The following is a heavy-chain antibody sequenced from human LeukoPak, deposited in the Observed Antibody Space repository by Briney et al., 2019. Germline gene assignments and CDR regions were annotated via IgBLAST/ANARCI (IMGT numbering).Heavy chain of an antibody. V-gene: IGHV3-21*01. CDR1: GFTFSSYS. CDR3: ARVPPKAAAGPTSYFDY. D-gene: IGHD6-13*01. Sequence: GGSLRLSCAASGFTFSSYSMNWVRQAPGKGLEWVSSISSSSSYIYYADSVKGRFTISRDNAKNSLYLQMNSLRAEDTAVYYCARVPPKAAAGPTSYFDYWGQGTLVTVSS. J-gene: IGHJ4*02. CDR2: ISSSSSYI.